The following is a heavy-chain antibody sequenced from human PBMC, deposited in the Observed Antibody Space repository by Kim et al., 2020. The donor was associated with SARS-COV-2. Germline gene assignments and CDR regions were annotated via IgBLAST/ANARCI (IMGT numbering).Heavy chain of an antibody. Sequence: ASVKVSCKASGYTFTSYYMHWVRQAPGQGLEWMGIINPSGGSTSYAQKFQGRVTMTRDTSTSTVYMELSSLRSEDTAVYYCARDLDIVAMNGYFFDYWGQGTLVTVSS. CDR3: ARDLDIVAMNGYFFDY. CDR1: GYTFTSYY. V-gene: IGHV1-46*01. CDR2: INPSGGST. D-gene: IGHD5-12*01. J-gene: IGHJ4*02.